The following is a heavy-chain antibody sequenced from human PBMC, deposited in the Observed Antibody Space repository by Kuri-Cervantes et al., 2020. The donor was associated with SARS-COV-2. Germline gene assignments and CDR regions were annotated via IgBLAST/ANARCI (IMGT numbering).Heavy chain of an antibody. CDR2: ISGSGGST. J-gene: IGHJ4*02. V-gene: IGHV3-23*01. CDR1: GFTFSSYA. CDR3: AKVGLSFDY. D-gene: IGHD2/OR15-2a*01. Sequence: GGSLRLSCAASGFTFSSYAMRRVRQAPGKGPEWVSPISGSGGSTCYADSVKGRFTISRDNSKNTLYLQMNSLRAEDSALYYCAKVGLSFDYWGQGTLVTVSS.